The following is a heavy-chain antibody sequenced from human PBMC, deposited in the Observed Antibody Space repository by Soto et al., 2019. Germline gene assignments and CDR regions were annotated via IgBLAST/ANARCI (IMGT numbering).Heavy chain of an antibody. D-gene: IGHD6-25*01. CDR3: ARDPDTPLQRVLDY. Sequence: EVQLVESGGALVQPGGSLRLSCAASNFIFSRYSMNWVRQAPGKGLEWISFISSSSFTIYYADSVKGRFTISRDNAKNSVYLQMNSLREEDTGVYFWARDPDTPLQRVLDYWGQGTLVTVPS. J-gene: IGHJ4*02. CDR1: NFIFSRYS. CDR2: ISSSSFTI. V-gene: IGHV3-48*02.